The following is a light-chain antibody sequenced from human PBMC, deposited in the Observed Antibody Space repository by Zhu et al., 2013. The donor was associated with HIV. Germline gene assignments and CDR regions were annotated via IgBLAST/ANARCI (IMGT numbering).Light chain of an antibody. V-gene: IGLV2-14*03. Sequence: QSALTQPASVSGSHGQSITISCTGTSSDIGDYNYVSWYQQHPGKVPRLLIYEVTSRPSGVSSRFSGSKSGNTASLTISGLQAEDEADYYCASYASTSYFFGTGTKVTVL. J-gene: IGLJ1*01. CDR1: SSDIGDYNY. CDR3: ASYASTSYF. CDR2: EVT.